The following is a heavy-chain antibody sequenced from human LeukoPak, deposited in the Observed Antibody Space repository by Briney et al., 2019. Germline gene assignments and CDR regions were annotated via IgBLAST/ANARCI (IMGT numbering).Heavy chain of an antibody. CDR1: GFTFRNYA. CDR2: ITGSGATT. V-gene: IGHV3-23*01. D-gene: IGHD4-17*01. Sequence: GGSLRLSCAASGFTFRNYAVVWVRQAPGKGLEWVSAITGSGATTYYADSVRGRFTIYRDNSKNTLYLQMSNLRGEDTAVYYCGKDPNGDYVGAFDFQRWGQGTLVTVSS. CDR3: GKDPNGDYVGAFDFQR. J-gene: IGHJ1*01.